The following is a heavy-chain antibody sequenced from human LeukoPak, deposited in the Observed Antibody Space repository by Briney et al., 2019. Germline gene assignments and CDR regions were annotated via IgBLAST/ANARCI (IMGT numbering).Heavy chain of an antibody. Sequence: GGSLRLSCAASGFTFNHYAMSWVRQAPGKGLEWVSAISGSGVNTYYADSVKGRFTISRDNSKNTLYLQVNSLRAEDTAGYYCAKLRWTGHVFDIWGQGTMVTVSS. V-gene: IGHV3-23*01. D-gene: IGHD5-24*01. CDR3: AKLRWTGHVFDI. J-gene: IGHJ3*02. CDR1: GFTFNHYA. CDR2: ISGSGVNT.